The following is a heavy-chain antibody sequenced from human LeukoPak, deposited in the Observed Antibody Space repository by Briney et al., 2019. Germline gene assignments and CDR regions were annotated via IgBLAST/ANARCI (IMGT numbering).Heavy chain of an antibody. Sequence: GGSLRLSCAASGFTVSSDYMSWVRQAPGKGLEWVSVIYSGGSTYYADSVKGRFTISRVNSKNTLYLQMNSLRAEDTAVYYCARDLATVTEGYYYYGMDVWGQGTTVTVSS. CDR1: GFTVSSDY. CDR3: ARDLATVTEGYYYYGMDV. V-gene: IGHV3-53*01. D-gene: IGHD4-17*01. CDR2: IYSGGST. J-gene: IGHJ6*02.